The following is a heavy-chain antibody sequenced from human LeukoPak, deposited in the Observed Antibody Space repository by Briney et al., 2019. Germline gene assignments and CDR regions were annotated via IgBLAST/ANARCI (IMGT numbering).Heavy chain of an antibody. CDR2: IYPGDSDT. CDR3: ARLEAVVVTTRNYFDY. CDR1: GYSFTSYW. J-gene: IGHJ4*02. Sequence: GESLKISCKGSGYSFTSYWIGWVRQMPGKGLEWMGIIYPGDSDTRYSPSFQGQVTISAAKSISTAYLQWSSLKASDTAMYYCARLEAVVVTTRNYFDYWGQGTLVTVSS. D-gene: IGHD3-22*01. V-gene: IGHV5-51*01.